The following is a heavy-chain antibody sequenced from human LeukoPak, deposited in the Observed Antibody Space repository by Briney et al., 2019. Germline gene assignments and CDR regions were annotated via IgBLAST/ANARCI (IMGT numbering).Heavy chain of an antibody. CDR3: ARGRDSFD. Sequence: GSLRLSCAASGFTFSGHYMTWIRQAPGKGLECISYISRTSSYIYYADSVKGRFTISRDDAKNSLYLQMNSLRAEDTAVYYCARGRDSFDWGQGTLVSVSS. CDR2: ISRTSSYI. D-gene: IGHD2-21*02. V-gene: IGHV3-11*05. CDR1: GFTFSGHY. J-gene: IGHJ4*02.